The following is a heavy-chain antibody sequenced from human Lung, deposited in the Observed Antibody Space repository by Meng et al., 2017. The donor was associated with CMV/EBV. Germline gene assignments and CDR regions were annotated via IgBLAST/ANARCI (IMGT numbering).Heavy chain of an antibody. Sequence: ESLKISXAASGFTFSSYAMSWVRQAPGKGLEWVSAISGSGGSTYYADSVKGRFTISRDNSKNTLYLQMNSLRAEDTAVYYCAKGAAAAGFDPWGQGTLVTGSS. CDR1: GFTFSSYA. CDR3: AKGAAAAGFDP. D-gene: IGHD6-13*01. J-gene: IGHJ5*02. CDR2: ISGSGGST. V-gene: IGHV3-23*01.